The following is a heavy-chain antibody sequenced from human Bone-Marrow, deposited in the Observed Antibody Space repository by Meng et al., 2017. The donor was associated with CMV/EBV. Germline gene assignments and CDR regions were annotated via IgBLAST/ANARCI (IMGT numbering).Heavy chain of an antibody. D-gene: IGHD2-15*01. J-gene: IGHJ4*02. CDR2: IYSGGST. CDR3: ARPPFRYCSGGSCDY. CDR1: GFTVSSNY. V-gene: IGHV3-66*02. Sequence: GGSLRLSCAASGFTVSSNYMSWVRQAPGKGLEWVSVIYSGGSTYYADSVKGRFTISRDNSKNTLYLQMNSLRAEDTAVYYCARPPFRYCSGGSCDYWGQGTLVTVSS.